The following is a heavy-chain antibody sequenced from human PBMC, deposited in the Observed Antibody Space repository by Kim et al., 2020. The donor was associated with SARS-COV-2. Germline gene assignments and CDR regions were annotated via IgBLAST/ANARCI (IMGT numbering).Heavy chain of an antibody. CDR1: GFTFSSYW. Sequence: GGSLRLSCAASGFTFSSYWMHWVRQAPGKGLVWVSRINSDGSSTSYADSVKGRFTISRDNAKNTLYLQMNSLRAEDTAVYYCAGGAMVRGAYYMDVWGKGATVTVSS. D-gene: IGHD3-10*01. CDR3: AGGAMVRGAYYMDV. J-gene: IGHJ6*03. CDR2: INSDGSST. V-gene: IGHV3-74*01.